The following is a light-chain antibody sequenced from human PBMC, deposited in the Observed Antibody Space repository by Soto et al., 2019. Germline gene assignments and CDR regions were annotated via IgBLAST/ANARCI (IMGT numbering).Light chain of an antibody. CDR2: AAS. J-gene: IGKJ2*01. CDR1: QSLNSY. V-gene: IGKV1-39*01. Sequence: DIQMTQSPSSLSASVGDRVTITCRASQSLNSYVNWYQERPGKAPRLLIYAASNLQSGVPSRFSGSESGTALTLTISSLQPEDFGTYYCQQSYNSPYTFGQGTKLEI. CDR3: QQSYNSPYT.